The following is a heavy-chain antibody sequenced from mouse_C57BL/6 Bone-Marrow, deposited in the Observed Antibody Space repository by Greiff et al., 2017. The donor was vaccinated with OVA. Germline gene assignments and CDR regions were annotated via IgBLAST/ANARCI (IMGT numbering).Heavy chain of an antibody. CDR2: IDPKSGGT. CDR3: ARSRGYHDEGAWFAY. D-gene: IGHD2-4*01. V-gene: IGHV1-72*01. J-gene: IGHJ3*01. CDR1: GYTFTSYW. Sequence: QVQLQQPGAELVKPGASVKLSCKASGYTFTSYWMHWVKQRPGRGLEWIGRIDPKSGGTKYNEKFKSKATLTVDKPSSTAYMQLSSLTSEDSAVYYCARSRGYHDEGAWFAYWGQGTLVTVSA.